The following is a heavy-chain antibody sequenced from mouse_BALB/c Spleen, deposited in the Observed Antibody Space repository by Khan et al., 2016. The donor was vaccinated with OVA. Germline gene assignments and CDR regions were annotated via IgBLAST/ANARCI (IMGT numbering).Heavy chain of an antibody. CDR3: AREKALYHFDH. CDR2: IYPGTDNS. Sequence: VQLQQSGAELVRPGASVKLSCKTSGYIFTSYWIHWVKQRSGQGLEWIARIYPGTDNSYYNEKFKDKATLTADKSSSTAYMQLSSLKSEDSDVYVCAREKALYHFDHWGQGTTLTVSS. CDR1: GYIFTSYW. D-gene: IGHD3-2*02. V-gene: IGHV1S132*01. J-gene: IGHJ2*01.